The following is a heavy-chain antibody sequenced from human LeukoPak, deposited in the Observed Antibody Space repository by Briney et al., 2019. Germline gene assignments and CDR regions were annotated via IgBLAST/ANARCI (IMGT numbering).Heavy chain of an antibody. CDR1: GFTFSSYG. J-gene: IGHJ6*02. CDR2: ISSSSSYI. D-gene: IGHD6-13*01. Sequence: GGSLRLSCAASGFTFSSYGMHWVRQAPGKGLEWVSSISSSSSYIYYADSVKGRFTISRDNAKNSLYLQMNSLRAEDTAVYYCARVFIAAAPAMDVWGQGTTVTVSS. CDR3: ARVFIAAAPAMDV. V-gene: IGHV3-21*01.